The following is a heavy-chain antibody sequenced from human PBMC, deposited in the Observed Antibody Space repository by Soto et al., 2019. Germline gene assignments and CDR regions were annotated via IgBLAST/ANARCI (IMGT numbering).Heavy chain of an antibody. CDR3: ASNRVLWFGEKYYMDV. D-gene: IGHD3-10*01. V-gene: IGHV4-34*01. CDR1: GGSFSGYY. Sequence: SETLSLTCAVYGGSFSGYYWIWIRQPPGKGLEWIGEINHSGSTNYNPSLKSRVTISVDTSKNQFSLKLSSVTAADTAVYYCASNRVLWFGEKYYMDVWGKGTTVTVSS. CDR2: INHSGST. J-gene: IGHJ6*03.